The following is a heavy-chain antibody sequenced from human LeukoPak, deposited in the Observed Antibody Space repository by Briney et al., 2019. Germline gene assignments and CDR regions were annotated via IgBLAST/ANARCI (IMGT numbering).Heavy chain of an antibody. Sequence: SETLSLTCTVSGGSVSSGRYYWSWIRQPPGKGLEWIGYVSYSGSTNYNPSLKSRVTISVDTSKNQFSLKLSSVTAADTAVYFCARDSFYSGSDYWGQGTLVTVSS. V-gene: IGHV4-61*01. D-gene: IGHD1-26*01. CDR1: GGSVSSGRYY. CDR3: ARDSFYSGSDY. CDR2: VSYSGST. J-gene: IGHJ4*02.